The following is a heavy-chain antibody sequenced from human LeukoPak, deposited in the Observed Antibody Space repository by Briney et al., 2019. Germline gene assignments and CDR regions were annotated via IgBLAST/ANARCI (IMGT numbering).Heavy chain of an antibody. CDR1: GGPFSGYY. V-gene: IGHV4-34*01. CDR3: ARVDYFDKWLWAQPPRSFDP. CDR2: INHSGST. Sequence: SETLSLTCAIYGGPFSGYYWSWIRQPPKKGLEWIGEINHSGSTSYNPSLKSRVTISGDASKNQFSLKLSSVTAADTAVYFCARVDYFDKWLWAQPPRSFDPWGQGTLVTVSS. J-gene: IGHJ5*02. D-gene: IGHD3-9*01.